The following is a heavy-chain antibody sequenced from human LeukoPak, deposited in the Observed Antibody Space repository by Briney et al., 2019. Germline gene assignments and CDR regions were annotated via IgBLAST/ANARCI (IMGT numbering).Heavy chain of an antibody. CDR1: GFTFSDDW. J-gene: IGHJ3*01. CDR3: EGERGDAFDV. V-gene: IGHV3-7*01. CDR2: IKHDASEI. Sequence: PGGSLRLSCAASGFTFSDDWMNWVRQAPGQGLEWVANIKHDASEIYYVDSVKGRFTISRDNAKNSLYLQMKNLRAEDTAVYYCEGERGDAFDVWGQGTMVTVSS.